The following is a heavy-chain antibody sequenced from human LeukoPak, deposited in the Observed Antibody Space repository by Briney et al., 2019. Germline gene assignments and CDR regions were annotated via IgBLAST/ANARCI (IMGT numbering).Heavy chain of an antibody. CDR2: IYSGGST. CDR3: AREAVAGSNYFDY. V-gene: IGHV3-53*01. Sequence: PGGSLRLTCAASGFTVSSNYMSWVRQAPGKGLEWGSVIYSGGSTYYADSVKGRFTISRDNSKNTLYLQMNSLRAEDTAVYYCAREAVAGSNYFDYWGQGTLVTVSS. J-gene: IGHJ4*02. D-gene: IGHD6-19*01. CDR1: GFTVSSNY.